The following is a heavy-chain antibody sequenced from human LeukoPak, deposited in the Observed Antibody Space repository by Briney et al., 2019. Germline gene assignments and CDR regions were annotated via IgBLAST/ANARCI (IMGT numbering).Heavy chain of an antibody. V-gene: IGHV3-64D*06. CDR3: KAPSAVAGCNDY. D-gene: IGHD6-19*01. Sequence: PGGPLRLSCSASGFTFSTYHMLCLPQARGKGLEYVTAISSSGENTYYADSVKDSFTISRHNSKNTLYLQMYSLRPEDTAVDYCKAPSAVAGCNDYWGQGTLVTVSS. CDR1: GFTFSTYH. CDR2: ISSSGENT. J-gene: IGHJ4*02.